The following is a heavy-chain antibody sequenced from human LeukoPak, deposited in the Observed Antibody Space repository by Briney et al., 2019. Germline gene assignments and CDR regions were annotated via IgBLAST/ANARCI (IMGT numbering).Heavy chain of an antibody. CDR3: ARHTVVVITGPIDY. CDR1: GGSISSSSYY. J-gene: IGHJ4*02. Sequence: PSETLSLTCTVSGGSISSSSYYWGWIRQPPGKGLEWIGSIYYSGSTYYNPSLKSRVTISVDTSKNQFSLKLSSVTAADTAVYYCARHTVVVITGPIDYWGQGTLVTVSS. V-gene: IGHV4-39*01. D-gene: IGHD3-22*01. CDR2: IYYSGST.